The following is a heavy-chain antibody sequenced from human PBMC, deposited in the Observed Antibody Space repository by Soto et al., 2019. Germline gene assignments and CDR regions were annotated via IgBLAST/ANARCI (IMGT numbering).Heavy chain of an antibody. CDR3: ASEPNL. CDR2: IYYSGRT. J-gene: IGHJ5*02. CDR1: SDSIKSGGYY. Sequence: SETLSLTRTVSSDSIKSGGYYQGWISQHPGKGLEWIGYIYYSGRTNNNPSLKSRVAISVDTSKNQFSLKLCSVTPADTAVYYCASEPNLWGQGTLVTVSS. V-gene: IGHV4-31*03.